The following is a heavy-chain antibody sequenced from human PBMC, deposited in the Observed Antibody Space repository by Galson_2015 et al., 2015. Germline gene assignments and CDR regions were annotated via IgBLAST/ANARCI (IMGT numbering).Heavy chain of an antibody. D-gene: IGHD3-3*01. CDR1: GFTFSSYW. J-gene: IGHJ5*02. CDR3: ARGGPHYDFWSGLNWFDP. V-gene: IGHV3-7*03. Sequence: SLRLSCAASGFTFSSYWMSWVRQAPGKGLEWVANIKQDGSEKYYVDSVKGRFTISRDNAKNSLYLQMNSLRAEDTAVYYCARGGPHYDFWSGLNWFDPWGQGTLVTVSS. CDR2: IKQDGSEK.